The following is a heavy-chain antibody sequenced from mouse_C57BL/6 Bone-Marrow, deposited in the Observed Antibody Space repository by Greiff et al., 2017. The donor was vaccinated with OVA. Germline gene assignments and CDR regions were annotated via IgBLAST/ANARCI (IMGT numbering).Heavy chain of an antibody. J-gene: IGHJ3*01. D-gene: IGHD3-2*02. V-gene: IGHV1-83*01. CDR1: YTFTDYYM. CDR3: RQLRCLFAY. CDR2: YPGSGNTY. Sequence: VQLQQSGPELVKPGASVKMSCKASGYTFTDYYMHWVKQKPGKGLEWIGEIYPGSGNTYYNEKFKGKATLTADTSSSTAYMQLSSLTSEDSAVYFCARQLRCLFAYWGQGTLVTVSA.